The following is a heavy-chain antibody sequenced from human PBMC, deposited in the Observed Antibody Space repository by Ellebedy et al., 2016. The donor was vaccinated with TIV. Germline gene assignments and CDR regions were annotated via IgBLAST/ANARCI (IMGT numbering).Heavy chain of an antibody. J-gene: IGHJ6*02. Sequence: GESLKISCAASGFTFSNYWMHWVRQAPGKGLVWVSRITSDGSTTSYADSVKGRFTISRDNARNTLYLQMNSLRAEDTAVYYCARGNYYGMDVWGQGTTVTVSS. CDR1: GFTFSNYW. CDR2: ITSDGSTT. CDR3: ARGNYYGMDV. V-gene: IGHV3-74*01.